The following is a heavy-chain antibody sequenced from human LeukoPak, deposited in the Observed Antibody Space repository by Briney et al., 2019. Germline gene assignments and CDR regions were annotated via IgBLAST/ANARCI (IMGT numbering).Heavy chain of an antibody. CDR1: GITFSDYY. CDR3: ARVPGSPECIDY. Sequence: GRSRRLSCAASGITFSDYYMSWIRQAPGKGLEWVSYISSSGSTIYYADSVKGRFTISRDNAKNSLYLQMNSLRAEDTAVYYCARVPGSPECIDYWGQGTLVTVSS. J-gene: IGHJ4*02. V-gene: IGHV3-11*01. D-gene: IGHD3-10*01. CDR2: ISSSGSTI.